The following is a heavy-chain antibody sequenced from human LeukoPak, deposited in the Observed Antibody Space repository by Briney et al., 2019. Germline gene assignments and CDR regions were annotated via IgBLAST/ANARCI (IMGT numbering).Heavy chain of an antibody. Sequence: SETLSLTCTVSGGSISSSSYYWGWIRQPPGKGLEWIGSIYYSGSTYYNPSLKSRVTISVDTSKNQFSLKLSSVTAADTAVYYCAREFTIFGWMDAFDIWGQGTMVTVSS. D-gene: IGHD3-3*01. V-gene: IGHV4-39*07. CDR3: AREFTIFGWMDAFDI. CDR2: IYYSGST. J-gene: IGHJ3*02. CDR1: GGSISSSSYY.